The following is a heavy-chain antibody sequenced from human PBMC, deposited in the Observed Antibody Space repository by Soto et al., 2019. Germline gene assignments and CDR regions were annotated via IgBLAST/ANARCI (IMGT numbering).Heavy chain of an antibody. CDR2: INPSGGST. Sequence: GASVKVSCKASGYTFTSYYMHWVRQAPGQGLEWMGIINPSGGSTSYAQKFQGRVTMTRDTSTSTAYMELRSLRSDDTAVYYCARSLDSSGSLDYWGEGTLVTGSS. J-gene: IGHJ4*02. D-gene: IGHD6-19*01. V-gene: IGHV1-46*01. CDR1: GYTFTSYY. CDR3: ARSLDSSGSLDY.